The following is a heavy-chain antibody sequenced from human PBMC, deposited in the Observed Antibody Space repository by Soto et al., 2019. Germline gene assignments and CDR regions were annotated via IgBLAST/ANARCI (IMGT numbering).Heavy chain of an antibody. CDR3: ATMYYNYRRAFLEY. D-gene: IGHD3-22*01. CDR2: NYQSGRT. V-gene: IGHV4-4*02. CDR1: GGSVSSRNW. Sequence: QVQLQESGPGLVKPSGTLSLTCAVSGGSVSSRNWWSWVRQPPRKVLEWVGENYQSGRTNYNPSLKSRGTMSVDHSKNQFSLNLKSLTAADTAVSYWATMYYNYRRAFLEYWGQGTLVTVSS. J-gene: IGHJ4*02.